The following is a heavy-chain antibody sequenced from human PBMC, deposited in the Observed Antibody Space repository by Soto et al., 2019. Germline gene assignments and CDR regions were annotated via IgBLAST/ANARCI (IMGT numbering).Heavy chain of an antibody. CDR1: GGSISSYY. CDR2: IYYSGST. Sequence: QVQLQESGPGLVKPSETLSLTCTVSGGSISSYYWSWIRQPPGKGLEWIGYIYYSGSTNYNPSLKSRLTISVATSKNQFYLKLSSVTAADTVVYYCARRYSSAFDIWGQGTMVTVSS. V-gene: IGHV4-59*08. J-gene: IGHJ3*02. CDR3: ARRYSSAFDI. D-gene: IGHD6-13*01.